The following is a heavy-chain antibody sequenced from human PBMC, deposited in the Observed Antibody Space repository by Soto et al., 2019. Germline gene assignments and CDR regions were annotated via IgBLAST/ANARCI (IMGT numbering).Heavy chain of an antibody. CDR2: IHGTRSII. Sequence: EVQLVESGGGLVQPGGSLKLSCAVSGFTFSSHAMNWVRQAPGKGLEWVAYIHGTRSIIYYADSVKGRFTISRDNAKNSLYLQIDSLRDEDTALYYCARDARNADYDYWGQGTLVTVSS. V-gene: IGHV3-48*02. D-gene: IGHD3-16*01. J-gene: IGHJ4*02. CDR1: GFTFSSHA. CDR3: ARDARNADYDY.